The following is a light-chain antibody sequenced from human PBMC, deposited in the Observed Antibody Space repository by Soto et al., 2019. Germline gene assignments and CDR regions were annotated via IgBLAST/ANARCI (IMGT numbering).Light chain of an antibody. V-gene: IGKV1-6*01. CDR1: QGIRND. CDR2: AAS. J-gene: IGKJ1*01. Sequence: AIHMTQSPSSLSASVGDRVTITCRASQGIRNDLNWYQQKPGKAPKLLIYAASSLQSGVPSKFSGSGSGTDFTLTISSLQPEDFATYYCLQDYNYPRTFGQGTKVEIK. CDR3: LQDYNYPRT.